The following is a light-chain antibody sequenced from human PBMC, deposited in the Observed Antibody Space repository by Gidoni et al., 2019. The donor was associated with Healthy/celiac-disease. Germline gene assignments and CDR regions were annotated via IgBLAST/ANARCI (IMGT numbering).Light chain of an antibody. Sequence: AIQMTQSPSSLSASVGDRVTITCRASQGIRNDLGWYQQEPGKAPKLLIYAASSLQSGVPSRFSGSGSGTDFTLTISSRQPEDFATYYCLQDYNYPWTFGQGTKVEIK. CDR2: AAS. J-gene: IGKJ1*01. CDR1: QGIRND. CDR3: LQDYNYPWT. V-gene: IGKV1-6*01.